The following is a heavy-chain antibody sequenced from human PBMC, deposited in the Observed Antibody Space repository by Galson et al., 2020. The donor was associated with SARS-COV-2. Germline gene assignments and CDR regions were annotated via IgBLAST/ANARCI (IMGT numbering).Heavy chain of an antibody. CDR3: SRAAVAGPFDY. J-gene: IGHJ4*02. D-gene: IGHD6-19*01. CDR2: IYNSGNT. CDR1: AGSISSHY. Sequence: SETLSLTCTVSAGSISSHYWSWIRQSPATGLECIGCIYNSGNTDYNPSLKSRVTISIDPSKNQFSLKVSSVTAADTAVYYCSRAAVAGPFDYWGQGTLVTVSS. V-gene: IGHV4-59*11.